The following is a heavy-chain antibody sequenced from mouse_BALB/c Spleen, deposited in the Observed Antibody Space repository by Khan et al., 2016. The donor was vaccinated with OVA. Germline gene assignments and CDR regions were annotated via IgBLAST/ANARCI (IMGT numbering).Heavy chain of an antibody. CDR3: AREDYYGRSCYAMDD. Sequence: DLVKPGASVKLSCKASGYTFTSYWINWIKQRPGQGLEWIGRIGPGSSNAYYNDMFKDKATLTVDTSSNTAYIQLSSLSSEDSAVYFGAREDYYGRSCYAMDDWGQGTSVTVSA. J-gene: IGHJ4*01. D-gene: IGHD1-1*01. CDR2: IGPGSSNA. CDR1: GYTFTSYW. V-gene: IGHV1S41*01.